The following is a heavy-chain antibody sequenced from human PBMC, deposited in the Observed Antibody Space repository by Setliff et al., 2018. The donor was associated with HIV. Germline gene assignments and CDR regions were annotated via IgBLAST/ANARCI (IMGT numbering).Heavy chain of an antibody. CDR2: IVVDSGLT. CDR3: AADRDVWFGELVT. J-gene: IGHJ4*02. D-gene: IGHD3-10*01. V-gene: IGHV1-58*02. CDR1: GFTSPNSA. Sequence: SVKVSCKTSGFTSPNSAIQWVRQACGQRLEWVGWIVVDSGLTNYAQKFQERVTITRDMSANTAFMELRSLRSDDTAVYYCAADRDVWFGELVTWAQGTLVTVSS.